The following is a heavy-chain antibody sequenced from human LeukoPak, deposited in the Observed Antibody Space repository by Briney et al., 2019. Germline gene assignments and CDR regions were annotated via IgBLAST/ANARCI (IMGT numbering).Heavy chain of an antibody. CDR2: IYYSGST. J-gene: IGHJ4*02. Sequence: SETLSLTCTVSGGSISSSSYYWGWIRQPPGKGLEWIGSIYYSGSTYYNPSLKSRVTISVDTSKNQFSLKLSSETAADTAVYYCARLGSRGGYSYGYFDYWGQGTLVTVSS. D-gene: IGHD5-18*01. V-gene: IGHV4-39*01. CDR1: GGSISSSSYY. CDR3: ARLGSRGGYSYGYFDY.